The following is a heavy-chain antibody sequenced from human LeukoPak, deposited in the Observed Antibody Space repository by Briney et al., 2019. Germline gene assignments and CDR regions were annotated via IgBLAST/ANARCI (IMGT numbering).Heavy chain of an antibody. V-gene: IGHV4-4*07. CDR1: GGSISSYY. D-gene: IGHD3-22*01. CDR3: ARANKRYDSSGYQRYWYFDL. Sequence: SETLSLTCTVSGGSISSYYWSWIRQPAGKGLEWIGRIYTSGSTNYNPSLKSRVTMSVDTSKNQFSLKLSSVTAADTAVYYCARANKRYDSSGYQRYWYFDLWGRGTLVTVSS. J-gene: IGHJ2*01. CDR2: IYTSGST.